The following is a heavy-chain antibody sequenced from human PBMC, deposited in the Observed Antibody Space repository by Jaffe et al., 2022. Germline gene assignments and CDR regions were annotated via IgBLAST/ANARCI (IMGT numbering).Heavy chain of an antibody. CDR3: AREYAGRVTMFDP. CDR1: GYRFTTYG. D-gene: IGHD2-2*01. CDR2: INTNTGNP. V-gene: IGHV7-4-1*02. J-gene: IGHJ5*02. Sequence: QVQLVQSGSELKKPGASVKISCKASGYRFTTYGMNWVRQAPGQGLEWLGSINTNTGNPTYGPGFKGRFLLSLDTSVSTAYLQINSLKPDDTALYFCAREYAGRVTMFDPWGQGTLLTVAS.